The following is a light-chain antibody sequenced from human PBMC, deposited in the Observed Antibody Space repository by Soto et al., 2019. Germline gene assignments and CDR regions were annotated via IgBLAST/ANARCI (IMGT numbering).Light chain of an antibody. CDR2: EVN. CDR3: SSFTNSGTVV. J-gene: IGLJ2*01. CDR1: SNDFGSRNF. Sequence: QSALTQPASMSGSPGQSITISCTGSSNDFGSRNFVSWYQQRPNKAPKNMIYEVNNGPSGVSDRFSGSKSGNTASLTISGLQAEDEAYYYCSSFTNSGTVVFGGGTKLTVL. V-gene: IGLV2-14*02.